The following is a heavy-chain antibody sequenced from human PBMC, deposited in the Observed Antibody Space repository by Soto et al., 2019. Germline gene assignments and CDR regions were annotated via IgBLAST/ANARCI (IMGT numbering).Heavy chain of an antibody. Sequence: EVQLVESGGGLVQPGGSLRLSCAASGFTFSSYWMSWVRQAPGKGLEWVANIKQDGSEKYYVDSVKGRFTISRDNAKNSLYLQMNSLRAEDTAVYYCARLVLRFLEWLPHFDYWGQGTLVTVSS. J-gene: IGHJ4*02. D-gene: IGHD3-3*01. CDR1: GFTFSSYW. CDR2: IKQDGSEK. V-gene: IGHV3-7*01. CDR3: ARLVLRFLEWLPHFDY.